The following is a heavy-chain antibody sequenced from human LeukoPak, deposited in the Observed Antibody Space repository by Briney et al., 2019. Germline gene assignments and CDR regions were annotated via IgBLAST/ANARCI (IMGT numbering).Heavy chain of an antibody. J-gene: IGHJ6*02. V-gene: IGHV3-30*18. D-gene: IGHD2-15*01. CDR3: AKALICRGGSCYSYYYYGVDV. Sequence: GGSLRLSCAASGFTFSSYGMHWVRQAPGKGLEWVAVISYDGSKKYYADSVKGRLTFSRDNSKNTLYLQMNSLRAEDTAVYYCAKALICRGGSCYSYYYYGVDVWGQGTTVTVSS. CDR2: ISYDGSKK. CDR1: GFTFSSYG.